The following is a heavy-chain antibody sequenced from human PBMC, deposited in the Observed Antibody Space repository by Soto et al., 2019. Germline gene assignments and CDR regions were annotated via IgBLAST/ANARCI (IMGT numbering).Heavy chain of an antibody. J-gene: IGHJ6*02. D-gene: IGHD2-15*01. CDR2: INHSGST. V-gene: IGHV4-34*01. CDR1: GGSFSGYY. CDR3: ARGGVYCSGGSCYYYYGMDV. Sequence: QVQLQQWGAGLLKPSETLSLTCAVYGGSFSGYYWSWIRQPPGKGLEWIGEINHSGSTNYNPSLKSRVTISVDTSKNQFSLKLSSVTAADTAVYYCARGGVYCSGGSCYYYYGMDVWGQGTTVTVSS.